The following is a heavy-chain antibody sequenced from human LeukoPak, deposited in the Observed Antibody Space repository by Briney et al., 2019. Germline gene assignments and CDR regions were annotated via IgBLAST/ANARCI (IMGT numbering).Heavy chain of an antibody. V-gene: IGHV3-48*04. J-gene: IGHJ4*02. Sequence: GSLRLSCSGSGFSFNTYGMHWVRQAPGKGLEWISYIDVSSNTMHYADSVKGRFTISRDNAKNSLYLQMNSLRAEDTAVYFCADNLSWWGQGTLVTVSS. CDR1: GFSFNTYG. CDR2: IDVSSNTM. D-gene: IGHD1-1*01. CDR3: ADNLSW.